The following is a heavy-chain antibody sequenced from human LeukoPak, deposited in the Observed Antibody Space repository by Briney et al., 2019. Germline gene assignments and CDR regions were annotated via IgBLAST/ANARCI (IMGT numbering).Heavy chain of an antibody. J-gene: IGHJ5*02. CDR2: IYYTGFT. CDR1: GGYIITSGHY. Sequence: SETLSLTCTVSGGYIITSGHYWGWIRQPPGKGLEWIGSIYYTGFTSTNPFFRSRMSISVDTSKYQFSLNLTSVTAADAAVYYCARERSSSGGHSWFDPWGQGTLVTVSS. D-gene: IGHD4-23*01. V-gene: IGHV4-39*07. CDR3: ARERSSSGGHSWFDP.